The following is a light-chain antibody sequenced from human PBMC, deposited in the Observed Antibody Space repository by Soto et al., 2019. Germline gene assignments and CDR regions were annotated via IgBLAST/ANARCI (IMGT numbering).Light chain of an antibody. CDR2: DVS. Sequence: QSALTQPASVSGSPGQSITISCTGTSSDVGGYNYVSWYQQHPGKAPKLMIYDVSNRPAGVSNRFAGAKSGNTASLTIAGLPAEDEADYYCSSYTSSDTLVFGGGTKVTVL. CDR1: SSDVGGYNY. J-gene: IGLJ2*01. CDR3: SSYTSSDTLV. V-gene: IGLV2-14*01.